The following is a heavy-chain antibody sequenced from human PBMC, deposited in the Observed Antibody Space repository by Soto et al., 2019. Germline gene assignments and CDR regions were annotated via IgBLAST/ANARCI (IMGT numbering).Heavy chain of an antibody. J-gene: IGHJ4*02. D-gene: IGHD3-9*01. V-gene: IGHV4-61*08. CDR2: IYYSGST. CDR1: GGSISSGGYY. CDR3: ARDRFEWRGFDY. Sequence: SETLSLTCTVSGGSISSGGYYWSWIRQPPGKGLEWIGYIYYSGSTNYNPSLKSRVTISVDTSKNQFSLKLSSVTAADTAVYYCARDRFEWRGFDYWGQGTLVTVSS.